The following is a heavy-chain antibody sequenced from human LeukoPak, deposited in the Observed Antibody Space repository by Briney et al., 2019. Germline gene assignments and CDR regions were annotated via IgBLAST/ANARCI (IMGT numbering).Heavy chain of an antibody. Sequence: GGSLRLSCAASGFTFSIYAMIWVRQAPGKGLEWVSSISANDGETHYADSVKGRFTISRDNSKNTLYLQINNPRVEDTAVYYCAKRYYDFPLDYWGQGTLVTVSS. D-gene: IGHD3-3*01. CDR2: ISANDGET. CDR3: AKRYYDFPLDY. CDR1: GFTFSIYA. J-gene: IGHJ4*02. V-gene: IGHV3-23*01.